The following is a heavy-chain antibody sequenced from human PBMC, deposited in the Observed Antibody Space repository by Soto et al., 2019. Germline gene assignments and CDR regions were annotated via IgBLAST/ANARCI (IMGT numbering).Heavy chain of an antibody. V-gene: IGHV1-18*01. CDR3: AKGRSIAGPVGS. CDR2: VSAANGYT. CDR1: GFIFTNYG. Sequence: GPEMKKPGASVKVSCKGSGFIFTNYGFNWVRQAPGQGLEWVGWVSAANGYTRSAQKFQDRLIMTPDSSTNTAYMELRGLGPDDTALYYCAKGRSIAGPVGSLGQGTLVTVSS. J-gene: IGHJ5*02. D-gene: IGHD6-6*01.